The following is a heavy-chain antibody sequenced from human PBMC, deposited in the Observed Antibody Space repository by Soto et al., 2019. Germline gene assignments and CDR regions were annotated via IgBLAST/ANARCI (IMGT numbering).Heavy chain of an antibody. J-gene: IGHJ6*02. CDR1: GGSISSSSYY. Sequence: PSEALSLTCTVSGGSISSSSYYWGWIRHPPGKGLEWIGSIYYSGSTYYNPSLKSRVTISVDTSKNQFSLKLSSVTAADTAVYYCAKYYDFWSGSDPGDYGMDVWGQGTTVTVSS. CDR3: AKYYDFWSGSDPGDYGMDV. V-gene: IGHV4-39*01. CDR2: IYYSGST. D-gene: IGHD3-3*01.